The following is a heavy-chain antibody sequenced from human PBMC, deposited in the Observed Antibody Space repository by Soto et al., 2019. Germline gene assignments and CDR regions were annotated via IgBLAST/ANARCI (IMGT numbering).Heavy chain of an antibody. D-gene: IGHD3-22*01. CDR3: ARVSYYDSRAYFWYFDY. V-gene: IGHV1-69*06. J-gene: IGHJ4*02. CDR1: GGTFSSYA. CDR2: IIPIFGTA. Sequence: SVKVSCKASGGTFSSYAISWVRQAPGQGLEWMGGIIPIFGTANYAQKFQGRVTITADKSTSTAYMELSSLRSEDTAVYYCARVSYYDSRAYFWYFDYWGQGTLVTVSS.